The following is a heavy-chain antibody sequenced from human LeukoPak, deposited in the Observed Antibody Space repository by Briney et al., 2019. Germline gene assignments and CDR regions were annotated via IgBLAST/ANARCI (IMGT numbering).Heavy chain of an antibody. CDR1: GFTFSTYS. V-gene: IGHV3-21*01. J-gene: IGHJ4*02. Sequence: GGSLRLSCAASGFTFSTYSMNWVRQAPGKGLEWVSSISSSSSYIYYADSVKGRFTISRDNAKNSLYLQMNSLRAEDTAVHYCARDKWVIKNVRSYFDYWGQGTLVTVSS. CDR3: ARDKWVIKNVRSYFDY. CDR2: ISSSSSYI. D-gene: IGHD1-26*01.